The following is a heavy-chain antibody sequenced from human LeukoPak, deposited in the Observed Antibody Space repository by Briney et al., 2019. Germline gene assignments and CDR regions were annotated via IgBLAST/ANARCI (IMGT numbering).Heavy chain of an antibody. V-gene: IGHV1-18*01. CDR1: GYTFTSYG. Sequence: ASVKVSCKASGYTFTSYGISWVRQAPGQGLEWMGWISAYNGNTNYAQKFQGRVTITADKSTSTAYMELSSLRSEDTAVYYCARFGGHYYGMDVWGQGTTVTVSS. CDR2: ISAYNGNT. D-gene: IGHD3-16*01. CDR3: ARFGGHYYGMDV. J-gene: IGHJ6*02.